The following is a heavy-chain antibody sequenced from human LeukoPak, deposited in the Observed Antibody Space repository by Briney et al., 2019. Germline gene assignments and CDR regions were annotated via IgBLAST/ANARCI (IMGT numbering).Heavy chain of an antibody. CDR1: GFTFRTYA. Sequence: PGGSLRLSCAASGFTFRTYAMSWVRQAPGKGLEWVSAISGSGASTYYADSVKGRFTISRDNSKDTLYLQMNSLRAEDTAVYYCARDHDPHDYGEGIGYWGQGTLVTVSS. CDR3: ARDHDPHDYGEGIGY. CDR2: ISGSGAST. J-gene: IGHJ4*02. V-gene: IGHV3-23*01. D-gene: IGHD4-17*01.